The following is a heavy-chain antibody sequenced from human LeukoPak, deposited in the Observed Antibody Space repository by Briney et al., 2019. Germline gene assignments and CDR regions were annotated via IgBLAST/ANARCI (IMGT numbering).Heavy chain of an antibody. CDR2: ISYDGSNK. D-gene: IGHD3-22*01. V-gene: IGHV3-30*18. CDR1: GFTFSSYG. J-gene: IGHJ4*02. CDR3: AKDVRDSSGYYPSYFDY. Sequence: GGSLRLSCAASGFTFSSYGMHWVRQAPGKGLEWVAVISYDGSNKYYADSVKGRFTISRDNSKNTLYLQMNSLRAEDTAVYYCAKDVRDSSGYYPSYFDYWGQGTLVTVSS.